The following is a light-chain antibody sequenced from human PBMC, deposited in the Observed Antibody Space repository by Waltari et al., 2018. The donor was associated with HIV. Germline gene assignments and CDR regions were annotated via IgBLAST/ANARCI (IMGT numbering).Light chain of an antibody. J-gene: IGLJ3*02. CDR1: TGAVTSGHY. Sequence: QAVVTPEPSLTVSPGGTVTLTCGSSTGAVTSGHYPHWFQQKPGQAPRTLIYDTSNKHSWTPARFSGSLLGGKAALTLSGAQPEDEAEYYCLLSYSGARGVFGGGTKLTVL. V-gene: IGLV7-46*01. CDR3: LLSYSGARGV. CDR2: DTS.